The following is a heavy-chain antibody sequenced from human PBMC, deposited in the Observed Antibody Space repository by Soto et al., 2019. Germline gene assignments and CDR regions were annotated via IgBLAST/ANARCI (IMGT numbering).Heavy chain of an antibody. CDR3: GRVGGVAPRTFDY. V-gene: IGHV4-59*01. Sequence: PSETLCLTCTVSVGSINAFYCSWLRQPPGKGLEWIGYIYYSGSTDYNPSLKGRVTISVDTCKNQFSLELRSVTAADTAVYSCGRVGGVAPRTFDYWGQGSLVDFSS. D-gene: IGHD6-6*01. CDR1: VGSINAFY. CDR2: IYYSGST. J-gene: IGHJ4*02.